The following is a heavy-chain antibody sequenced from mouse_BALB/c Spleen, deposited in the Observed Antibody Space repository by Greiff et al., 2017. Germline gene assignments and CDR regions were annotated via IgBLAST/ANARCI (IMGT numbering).Heavy chain of an antibody. J-gene: IGHJ3*01. V-gene: IGHV2-9-2*01. CDR3: VRGAYYGNYGAAFAY. CDR1: GFSLTSYD. D-gene: IGHD2-10*01. Sequence: QVQLKESGPGLVAPSQSLSITCTVSGFSLTSYDISWIRQPPGKGLEWLGVIWTGGGTNYNSAFMSRLSISKDNSKSQVFLKMNSLQTDDTAIYYCVRGAYYGNYGAAFAYWGQGTLVTVSA. CDR2: IWTGGGT.